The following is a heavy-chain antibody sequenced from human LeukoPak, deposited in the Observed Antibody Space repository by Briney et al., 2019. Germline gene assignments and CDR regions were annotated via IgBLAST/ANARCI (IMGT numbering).Heavy chain of an antibody. D-gene: IGHD3-22*01. CDR1: GGAFSSYA. CDR2: IIPIFGTA. J-gene: IGHJ5*02. Sequence: ASVKVSCKASGGAFSSYAISWVRQAPGQGLEWMGGIIPIFGTANYAQKFQGRVTITTDESTNTAYMELSSLRSEDTAVYYCAATTLTSSGAIWFDPWGQGTLVTVSS. CDR3: AATTLTSSGAIWFDP. V-gene: IGHV1-69*05.